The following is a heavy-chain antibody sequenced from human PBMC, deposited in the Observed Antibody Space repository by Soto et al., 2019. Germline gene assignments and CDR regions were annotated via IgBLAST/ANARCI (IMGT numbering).Heavy chain of an antibody. CDR3: ARETPDGLSGYYFDY. CDR1: GSSISNGGYY. D-gene: IGHD2-2*01. V-gene: IGHV4-31*03. J-gene: IGHJ4*02. Sequence: PSETLSLTCTVSGSSISNGGYYWSWIRQHPGKGLEWIGYIYYSGSTYYNPSLKSRVTISVDTSKNQFSLKLSSVTAADTAVYYCARETPDGLSGYYFDYWGQGTLVTVSS. CDR2: IYYSGST.